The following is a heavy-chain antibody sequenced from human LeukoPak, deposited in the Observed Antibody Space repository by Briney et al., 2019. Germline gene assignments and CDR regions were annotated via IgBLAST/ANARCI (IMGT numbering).Heavy chain of an antibody. J-gene: IGHJ4*02. D-gene: IGHD6-19*01. CDR2: IKSDGSST. V-gene: IGHV3-74*01. CDR3: ARADSGYSSGQFDS. CDR1: GFTFSYFG. Sequence: GGSLRLSCAASGFTFSYFGMHWVRQVPGKGLVWVSRIKSDGSSTSYADSVKGRFTISRDNAKNTLYLQMNSLRVEDTALYYCARADSGYSSGQFDSWGQGTLVTVSS.